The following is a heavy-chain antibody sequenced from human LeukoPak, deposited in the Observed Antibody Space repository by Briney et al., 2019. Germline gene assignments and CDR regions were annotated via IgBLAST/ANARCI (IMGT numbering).Heavy chain of an antibody. V-gene: IGHV3-15*01. CDR2: IKRNIDGGTT. CDR3: VTGLGRTDHDY. CDR1: GFTFSSTW. J-gene: IGHJ4*02. Sequence: GGSLRLSCAASGFTFSSTWMSWVRQAPGKGPEWVGRIKRNIDGGTTDYAAPVNGRFTISRDDSKNTLHLQMNSLKTEDTAVYYCVTGLGRTDHDYWGQGTLVTVSS. D-gene: IGHD1/OR15-1a*01.